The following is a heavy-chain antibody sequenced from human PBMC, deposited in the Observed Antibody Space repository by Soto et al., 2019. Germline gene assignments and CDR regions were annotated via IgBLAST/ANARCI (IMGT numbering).Heavy chain of an antibody. V-gene: IGHV3-11*01. D-gene: IGHD3-10*01. J-gene: IGHJ3*02. CDR1: GFTFSDYY. CDR2: ISSSGSTI. Sequence: GGSLRLSCAASGFTFSDYYMSWIRQAPGKGLEWVSYISSSGSTIYYADSVKGRFTISRDNAKNSLYLQMNSLRAEDTAVYYCARKSITMVRGVTPSAFDIWGQGTMVTVSS. CDR3: ARKSITMVRGVTPSAFDI.